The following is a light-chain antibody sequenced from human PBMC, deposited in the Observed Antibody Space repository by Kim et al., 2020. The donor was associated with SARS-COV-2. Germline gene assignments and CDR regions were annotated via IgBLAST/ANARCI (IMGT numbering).Light chain of an antibody. J-gene: IGLJ3*02. V-gene: IGLV2-11*01. CDR1: SSDVGASNY. Sequence: GQSVTISCTGTSSDVGASNYVSWYQQHPGKAPKLMIYDVTIRPSGVPDRFSGSKSGNSASLTISGLQAEDEAIYYCCSYAGSYTWVFGGGTKVTVL. CDR3: CSYAGSYTWV. CDR2: DVT.